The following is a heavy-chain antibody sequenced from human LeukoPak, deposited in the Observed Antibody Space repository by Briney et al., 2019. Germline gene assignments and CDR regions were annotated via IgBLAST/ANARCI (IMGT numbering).Heavy chain of an antibody. CDR1: GFIFTDYW. J-gene: IGHJ3*02. CDR3: TTRIGGEQQLPGDAFDI. V-gene: IGHV3-74*03. D-gene: IGHD6-13*01. CDR2: IRGDGRAT. Sequence: GGSLRLSCAASGFIFTDYWMHWVRQAPGKELVWVARIRGDGRATTYADSVKGRFTISRDNAMNTVFLQMNSLKTEDTAVYYCTTRIGGEQQLPGDAFDIWGQGTMVTVSS.